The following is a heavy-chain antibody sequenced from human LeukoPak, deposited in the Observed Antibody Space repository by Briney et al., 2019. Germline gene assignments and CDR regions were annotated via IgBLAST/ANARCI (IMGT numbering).Heavy chain of an antibody. CDR1: GGSISSYY. J-gene: IGHJ6*02. CDR3: ARFIDMVPGVITPWGYYGMDV. CDR2: IYYSGST. D-gene: IGHD3-10*01. Sequence: SETLSLTCTVSGGSISSYYWSWIRQPPGKGLEWIGYIYYSGSTNYNPSLKSRVTISVDTSKNQFSLKLSSVTAADTAVYYCARFIDMVPGVITPWGYYGMDVWGQGTTVTVSS. V-gene: IGHV4-59*08.